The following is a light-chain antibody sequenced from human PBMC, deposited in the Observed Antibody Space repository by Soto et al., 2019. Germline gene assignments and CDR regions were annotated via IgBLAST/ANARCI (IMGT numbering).Light chain of an antibody. CDR2: ESS. CDR3: CSYVGSSTLV. V-gene: IGLV2-23*01. CDR1: SSDVGSYNL. J-gene: IGLJ3*02. Sequence: QSVLTQPASVSGSPGQSITSSCTGTSSDVGSYNLVSWYRQHPGKAPKLMIYESSKRPSGLSNRFSGYKSGNTASLTISGLQAEDEADYYCCSYVGSSTLVFGGGTKLTVL.